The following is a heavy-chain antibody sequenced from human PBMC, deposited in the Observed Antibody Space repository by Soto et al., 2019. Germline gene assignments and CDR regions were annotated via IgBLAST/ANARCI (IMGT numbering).Heavy chain of an antibody. CDR2: VHYSWGS. CDR1: GGSISSYH. J-gene: IGHJ4*02. V-gene: IGHV4-59*03. D-gene: IGHD5-18*01. Sequence: PSETLSLTCTVSGGSISSYHWSWIRQTPGKGLEWIGYVHYSWGSNYNPSLKSRVAISLDTSKSQFSLKLSSVTAADTAVYYCATGSGGGGYSYGYSGQGTLATVS. CDR3: ATGSGGGGYSYGY.